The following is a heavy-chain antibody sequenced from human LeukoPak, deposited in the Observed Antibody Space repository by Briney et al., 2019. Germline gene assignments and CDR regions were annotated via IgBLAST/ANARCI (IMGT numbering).Heavy chain of an antibody. D-gene: IGHD3-10*01. CDR1: GFTFSSYG. Sequence: PGGSLRLSCAASGFTFSSYGMHWVRQAPGKGLEWVAVISYDGSNKYYADSVKGRFTISRDNSKNTLYLQMNSLRAEDTAVFYCAKLLPGGGPWGQGTLVTVSS. CDR2: ISYDGSNK. CDR3: AKLLPGGGP. V-gene: IGHV3-30*18. J-gene: IGHJ5*02.